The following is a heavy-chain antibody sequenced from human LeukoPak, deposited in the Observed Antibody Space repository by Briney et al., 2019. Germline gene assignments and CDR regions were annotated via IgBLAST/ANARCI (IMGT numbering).Heavy chain of an antibody. V-gene: IGHV3-7*01. CDR3: ATYTHWVAGDV. Sequence: GGSLRLSCAASGFTFSDSWMSWVRQAPGKGLEGVANMNQDGSKKEYVDFLKGRFTNPRDNARNSLYLQMGSLRAEDTAVYYCATYTHWVAGDVWGQGTTVTVSS. D-gene: IGHD3-16*01. CDR1: GFTFSDSW. CDR2: MNQDGSKK. J-gene: IGHJ6*02.